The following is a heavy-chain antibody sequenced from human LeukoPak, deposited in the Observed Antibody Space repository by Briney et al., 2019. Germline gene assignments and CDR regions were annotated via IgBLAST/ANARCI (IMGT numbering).Heavy chain of an antibody. CDR3: ARATYDSSGYLHYYYMDV. D-gene: IGHD3-22*01. Sequence: SETLSLTCTVSGGSISSGGYYWSWIRQHPGKGLEWIGYIYYGGSTYYNPSLKSRVTISVDTSKNQFSLKLSSVTAADTAVYYCARATYDSSGYLHYYYMDVWGKGTTVTVSS. J-gene: IGHJ6*03. CDR1: GGSISSGGYY. V-gene: IGHV4-31*03. CDR2: IYYGGST.